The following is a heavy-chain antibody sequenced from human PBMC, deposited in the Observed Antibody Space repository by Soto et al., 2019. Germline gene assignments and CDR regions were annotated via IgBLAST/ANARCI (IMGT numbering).Heavy chain of an antibody. D-gene: IGHD3-10*01. CDR2: INSDGSSI. CDR1: GFTFSSYW. J-gene: IGHJ4*02. CDR3: AKRTSMSGNYYFDY. V-gene: IGHV3-74*01. Sequence: EVQLVESGGGLVQPGGSLRLSCAASGFTFSSYWMHWVRQAPGKGLVWVSRINSDGSSISYADSVKGRFTISRDNAKTTLYLQMSSRRAEDTAVYYCAKRTSMSGNYYFDYWGQGTLVTVSS.